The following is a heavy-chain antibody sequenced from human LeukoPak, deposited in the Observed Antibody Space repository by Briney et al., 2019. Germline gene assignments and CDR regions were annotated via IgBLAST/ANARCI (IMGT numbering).Heavy chain of an antibody. CDR1: GFTFSSYW. CDR3: AKDIGYGSGSFYYGMDV. J-gene: IGHJ6*02. D-gene: IGHD3-10*01. Sequence: PGGSLRLSCAASGFTFSSYWMSWVRQAPGKGLEWVANIKQDGSEKYYVDSVKGRFTISRDNAKNSLYLQMNSLRAEDTALYYCAKDIGYGSGSFYYGMDVWGQGTTVTVSS. CDR2: IKQDGSEK. V-gene: IGHV3-7*03.